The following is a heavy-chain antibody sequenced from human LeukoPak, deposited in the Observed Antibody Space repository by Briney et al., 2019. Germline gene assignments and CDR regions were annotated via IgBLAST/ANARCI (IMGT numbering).Heavy chain of an antibody. CDR1: AFTFRTYG. CDR3: ARGSDFVWGSYRPYFDY. Sequence: PGGSLRLSCVASAFTFRTYGMHWVRQAPGKGLEWVSSISGSTSYIYYADSVRGRFTISRDNAKNSLYLQMNSLRAEDTAVYYCARGSDFVWGSYRPYFDYWGQGTLVTVSS. D-gene: IGHD3-16*02. J-gene: IGHJ4*02. V-gene: IGHV3-21*01. CDR2: ISGSTSYI.